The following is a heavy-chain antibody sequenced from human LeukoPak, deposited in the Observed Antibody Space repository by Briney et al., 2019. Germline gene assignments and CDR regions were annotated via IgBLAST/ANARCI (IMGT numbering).Heavy chain of an antibody. D-gene: IGHD3-22*01. V-gene: IGHV4-59*11. Sequence: PSETLSLTCTVSGISLSGHYWRWIRQPPGKRLEWIGYVSYTGRTKYNPSLQSRVTISIDTSKSQFSLKLTSVTSADTAVYSCARLLDNDISGDPYTFDVWGQGTTVIVSS. CDR2: VSYTGRT. CDR3: ARLLDNDISGDPYTFDV. J-gene: IGHJ3*01. CDR1: GISLSGHY.